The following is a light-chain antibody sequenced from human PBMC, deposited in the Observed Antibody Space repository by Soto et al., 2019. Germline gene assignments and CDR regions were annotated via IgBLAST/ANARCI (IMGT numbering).Light chain of an antibody. Sequence: VVTQSPATLSVFPGETATLSCRASQSVSSDLAWYQQRPGQAPRLLIYGASTRATGIPARFRGSGSGTESRLTISSLQSEVFATYYCQQYNTWHPKMAFGRGTKVEIK. CDR1: QSVSSD. CDR2: GAS. CDR3: QQYNTWHPKMA. J-gene: IGKJ1*01. V-gene: IGKV3-15*01.